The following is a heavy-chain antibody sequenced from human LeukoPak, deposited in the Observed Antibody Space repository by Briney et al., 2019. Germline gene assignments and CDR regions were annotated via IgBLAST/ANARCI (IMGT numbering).Heavy chain of an antibody. CDR3: ARVVTPRYCSTTSCYWKGWFDP. J-gene: IGHJ5*02. V-gene: IGHV1-2*02. Sequence: VASVKVSCKASGYTFTDYYMHWVRQAPGQGLEWMGWINPNSGGTNYAQKFQGRVTITADESTSTAYMELSSLRSEDTAVYYCARVVTPRYCSTTSCYWKGWFDPWGQGTLVTVSS. CDR1: GYTFTDYY. D-gene: IGHD2-2*01. CDR2: INPNSGGT.